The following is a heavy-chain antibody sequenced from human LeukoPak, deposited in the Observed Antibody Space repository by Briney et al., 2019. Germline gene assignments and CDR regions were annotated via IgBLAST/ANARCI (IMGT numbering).Heavy chain of an antibody. Sequence: SVKVSCKASGGTFSSYAISWVRQAPGQGLEWMGGTIPIFGTANYAQKFQGRVTITADESTSTAYMELSSLRSEDTAVYYCARVDVAAAGHTPFDYWGQGTLVTVSS. CDR3: ARVDVAAAGHTPFDY. D-gene: IGHD6-13*01. CDR1: GGTFSSYA. J-gene: IGHJ4*02. V-gene: IGHV1-69*01. CDR2: TIPIFGTA.